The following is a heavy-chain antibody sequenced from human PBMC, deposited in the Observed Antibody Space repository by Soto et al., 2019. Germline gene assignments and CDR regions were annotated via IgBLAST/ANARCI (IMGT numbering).Heavy chain of an antibody. CDR2: ISSHGRDI. V-gene: IGHV3-21*06. J-gene: IGHJ4*02. CDR1: GFTFTSDS. Sequence: GGSLRISCEASGFTFTSDSMTWVRQAPGKGLEWVSSISSHGRDIFYADSVKGRFTISRDNAKDSLHLQMNSLTGEDSAVYYCARGAALAGKLDLWGQGTLVTVSS. D-gene: IGHD6-19*01. CDR3: ARGAALAGKLDL.